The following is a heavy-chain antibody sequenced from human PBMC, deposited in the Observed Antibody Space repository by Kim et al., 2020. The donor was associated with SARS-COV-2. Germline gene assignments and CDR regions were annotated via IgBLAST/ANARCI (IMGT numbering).Heavy chain of an antibody. CDR2: IYYSGST. CDR1: GGSISSSSYY. D-gene: IGHD6-13*01. J-gene: IGHJ4*02. Sequence: SETLSLTCTVSGGSISSSSYYWGWIRQPPGKGLEWIGSIYYSGSTYYNPSLKSRVTISVDTSKNQFSLKLSSVTAADTAVYYCARAPDGSSSWYPFDYWGQGTLVTVSS. CDR3: ARAPDGSSSWYPFDY. V-gene: IGHV4-39*07.